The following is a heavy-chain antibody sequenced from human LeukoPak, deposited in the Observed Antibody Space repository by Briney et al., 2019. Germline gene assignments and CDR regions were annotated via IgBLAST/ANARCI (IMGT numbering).Heavy chain of an antibody. D-gene: IGHD5-18*01. Sequence: GRSLRLSCAASGFTFSSYAMSWVRQAPGKGLEWVSAISGSGGSTYYADSVKGRFNISRDNSKNTLYLQMNSLRAEDTAVYYCAKDRSYSYGSSFDYWGQGTLVTVSS. J-gene: IGHJ4*02. CDR3: AKDRSYSYGSSFDY. CDR2: ISGSGGST. CDR1: GFTFSSYA. V-gene: IGHV3-23*01.